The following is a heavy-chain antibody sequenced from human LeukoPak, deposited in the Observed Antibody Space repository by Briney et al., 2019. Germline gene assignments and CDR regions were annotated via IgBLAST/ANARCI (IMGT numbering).Heavy chain of an antibody. CDR1: GGSISSYY. J-gene: IGHJ3*01. CDR3: ARVRIGETSYDASDV. V-gene: IGHV4-59*13. CDR2: IYSTGST. D-gene: IGHD1-26*01. Sequence: SETLSLTCTVSGGSISSYYWTWIRQPPGKGLEWIGDIYSTGSTNYNPYLKRRVTISVDTSKNQFSLRLSSVTAADTAVYYCARVRIGETSYDASDVWGLGTMVAVSS.